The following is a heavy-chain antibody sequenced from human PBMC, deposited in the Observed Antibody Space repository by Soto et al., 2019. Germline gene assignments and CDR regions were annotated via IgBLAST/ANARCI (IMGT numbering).Heavy chain of an antibody. J-gene: IGHJ4*02. V-gene: IGHV3-53*01. CDR3: ARHRPGYYFDY. D-gene: IGHD3-9*01. CDR1: GFTVSSNY. Sequence: GGSLRLSCAASGFTVSSNYISWVRQAPGKGLEWVSIIYSTSTTYYADSVKGRFTISRDNSKNTLYLQMSSLRAEDTAVYYCARHRPGYYFDYWGQGTLVTVSS. CDR2: IYSTSTT.